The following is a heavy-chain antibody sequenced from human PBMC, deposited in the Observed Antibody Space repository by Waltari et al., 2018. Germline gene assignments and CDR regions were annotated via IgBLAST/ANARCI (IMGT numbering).Heavy chain of an antibody. CDR2: VHRSGRT. CDR1: GDSMPSTYW. V-gene: IGHV4-4*02. CDR3: ARDRGRGLYLDT. Sequence: QLQLQESGPGLVKPSGTLSLSCAVSGDSMPSTYWWNWVRQSPQKGLEWIGQVHRSGRTNYNPSFASRVTVSLDTSNYQFSLKVTSATAADTAVYYCARDRGRGLYLDTWGPGTLVTVSP. D-gene: IGHD2-15*01. J-gene: IGHJ4*02.